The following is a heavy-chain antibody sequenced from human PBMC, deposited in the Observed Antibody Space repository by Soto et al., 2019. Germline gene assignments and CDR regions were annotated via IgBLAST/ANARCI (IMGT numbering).Heavy chain of an antibody. CDR2: IIPIFGTA. CDR1: GVTFSSYA. Sequence: SVKVSCKASGVTFSSYAISWVRQAPGQGLEWMGGIIPIFGTANYAQKFQGRVTITADKSTSTAYMELSSLRSEDTAVYYCASPKRGATGYSPLDAFDIWGQGTMVTVSS. D-gene: IGHD3-9*01. CDR3: ASPKRGATGYSPLDAFDI. J-gene: IGHJ3*02. V-gene: IGHV1-69*06.